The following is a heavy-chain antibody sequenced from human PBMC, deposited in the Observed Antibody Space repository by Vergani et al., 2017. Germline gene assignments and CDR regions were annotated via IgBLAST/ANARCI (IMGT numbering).Heavy chain of an antibody. V-gene: IGHV3-23*01. CDR2: LTGGGGST. CDR3: VKDAGSYENFFDS. D-gene: IGHD1-26*01. CDR1: GFTFSTYA. Sequence: EVPLLESGGSLKQPGGSVRLSCAASGFTFSTYAMHWVRQVPGKGLEWVSALTGGGGSTSYADSFKGRFIISRDNSRDTLYLQMNSLRPEDTATYYCVKDAGSYENFFDSWGQGTLVTVSS. J-gene: IGHJ4*02.